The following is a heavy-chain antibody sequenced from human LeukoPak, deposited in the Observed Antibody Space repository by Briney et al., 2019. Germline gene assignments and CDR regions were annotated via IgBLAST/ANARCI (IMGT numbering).Heavy chain of an antibody. CDR1: GFTASSNY. V-gene: IGHV3-66*01. CDR3: ASWDRIGPVDY. Sequence: GGSLRLSCAASGFTASSNYMSWVRQAPGKGLEWVSVIYSGGSTYYADSVKGRFTISRDNSKNTLYLQMNSLRAEDTAVYYCASWDRIGPVDYWGQGTLVTVSS. J-gene: IGHJ4*02. CDR2: IYSGGST. D-gene: IGHD1-14*01.